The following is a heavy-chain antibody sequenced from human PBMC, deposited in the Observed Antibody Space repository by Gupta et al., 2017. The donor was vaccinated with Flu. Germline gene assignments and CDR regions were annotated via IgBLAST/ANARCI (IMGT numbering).Heavy chain of an antibody. CDR3: AKRDAFDI. CDR2: ISGRGGIT. CDR1: GFTFSSYA. Sequence: EVQLLESGGGLVQPGGSLRLSCAASGFTFSSYAMSWVRQAPGKGLEWVSAISGRGGITYYADSVKGRFTISRDNSKNTLYLKKNSLRAEDRALDYCAKRDAFDIWGQGTMVTVA. J-gene: IGHJ3*02. V-gene: IGHV3-23*01.